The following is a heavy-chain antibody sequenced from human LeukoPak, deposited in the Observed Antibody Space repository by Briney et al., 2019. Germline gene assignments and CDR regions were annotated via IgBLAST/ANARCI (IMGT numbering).Heavy chain of an antibody. D-gene: IGHD3-3*01. CDR3: AKDRGDYDFWSGYYNYYYYGMDV. J-gene: IGHJ6*02. CDR2: ISYDGSNK. CDR1: GFTFSSYG. Sequence: GRSLRLSCAASGFTFSSYGMHWVRQAPGKGLEWVAVISYDGSNKYYADSVKGRLTISRDNSKNTLYLQMNSLRAEDTAVYYCAKDRGDYDFWSGYYNYYYYGMDVWGQGTTVTVSS. V-gene: IGHV3-30*18.